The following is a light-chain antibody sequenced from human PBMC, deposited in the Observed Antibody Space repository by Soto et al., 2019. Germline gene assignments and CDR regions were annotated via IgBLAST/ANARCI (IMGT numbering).Light chain of an antibody. CDR2: GAS. CDR3: QQYHNWPPLT. CDR1: QSININ. J-gene: IGKJ4*01. V-gene: IGKV3D-15*01. Sequence: EIVMTQSPATLSVSPGERVTLSCRASQSININLAWYQQRPGQAPRVLIYGASSRASGIPDRFSGSGSGTDFTLTISRPEHDDFAFYYCQQYHNWPPLTFGGGTRVEIK.